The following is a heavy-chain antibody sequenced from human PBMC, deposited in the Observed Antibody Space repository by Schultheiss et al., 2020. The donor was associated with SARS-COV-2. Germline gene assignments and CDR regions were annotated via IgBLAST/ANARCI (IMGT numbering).Heavy chain of an antibody. CDR1: GGSFSGDS. CDR3: ARGGRAVVIAIRRVGLWFDP. V-gene: IGHV4-34*01. D-gene: IGHD2-21*01. Sequence: SETLSLTCAVYGGSFSGDSWSWLRQPPGTGLEWIGEIIHSGSTNYNPSLKSRVTISVDTSKNQFSLKLSSVTAADTAVYYCARGGRAVVIAIRRVGLWFDPWGQGTLVTVSS. J-gene: IGHJ5*02. CDR2: IIHSGST.